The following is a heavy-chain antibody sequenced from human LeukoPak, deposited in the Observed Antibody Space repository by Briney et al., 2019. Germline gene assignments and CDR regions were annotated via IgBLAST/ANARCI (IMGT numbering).Heavy chain of an antibody. CDR3: AKDNYGGIYAS. V-gene: IGHV3-23*01. D-gene: IGHD3-16*01. CDR1: GFTSSGYG. J-gene: IGHJ5*02. Sequence: GGSLRLSCAASGFTSSGYGMSWVRRAPGKGLEWVAHISHFPGDPWYANSVKGRFIISRDNSKGTVYLQMNSLRPEDSALYYCAKDNYGGIYASWGQGTMVTVSA. CDR2: ISHFPGDP.